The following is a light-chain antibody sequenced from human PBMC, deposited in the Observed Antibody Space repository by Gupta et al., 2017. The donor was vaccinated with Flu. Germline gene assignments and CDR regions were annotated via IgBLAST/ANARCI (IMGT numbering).Light chain of an antibody. V-gene: IGLV7-46*01. J-gene: IGLJ3*02. CDR2: DTV. CDR3: LLYYLGPRV. CDR1: TGVVTSDHH. Sequence: QPVVTQEPSLTVSPGGTVTLTCGSSTGVVTSDHHPYWIQQKPGQDPRTLNYDTVMKHSWTPARVSGSRLGGKAALTLSGALAEDEADYYCLLYYLGPRVLGGGTHLTVL.